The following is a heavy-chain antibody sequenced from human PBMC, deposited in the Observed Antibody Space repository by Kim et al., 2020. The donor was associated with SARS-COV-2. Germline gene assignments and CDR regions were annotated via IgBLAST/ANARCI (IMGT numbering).Heavy chain of an antibody. D-gene: IGHD3-10*01. Sequence: GGSLRLSCAASGFTFSNSAMSWGRQAPGKGLEWVSVISVSGGSAHYADSAKGRFTISRDNSKNTLFLQLNSLRAEDTALYYCAKGITGGVILGFDYWGQG. CDR1: GFTFSNSA. CDR2: ISVSGGSA. V-gene: IGHV3-23*01. J-gene: IGHJ4*02. CDR3: AKGITGGVILGFDY.